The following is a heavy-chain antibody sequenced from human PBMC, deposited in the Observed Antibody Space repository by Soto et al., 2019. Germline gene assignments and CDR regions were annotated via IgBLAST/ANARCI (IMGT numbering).Heavy chain of an antibody. CDR2: ISGYNGKT. Sequence: QVQLVQSGGEVRKPGASVTVSCKASGYTFTSYGISWVRQAPGQGLEWMGWISGYNGKTNYAQKVQDRVTMTTDTSTSTVYWERRSLRFDDTAVYYCAREGDVPYYYYGMDVWGQGTTVTVSS. CDR1: GYTFTSYG. CDR3: AREGDVPYYYYGMDV. D-gene: IGHD2-21*02. J-gene: IGHJ6*02. V-gene: IGHV1-18*01.